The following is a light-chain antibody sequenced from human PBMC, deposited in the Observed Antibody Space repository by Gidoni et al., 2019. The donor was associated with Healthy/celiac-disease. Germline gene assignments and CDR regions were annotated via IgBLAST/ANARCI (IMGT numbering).Light chain of an antibody. CDR1: QSVSSY. J-gene: IGKJ4*01. Sequence: EIVLTPSPTLSLSPGERATLSCRASQSVSSYLAWYQQKPGQAPRLLIYDASNRATGIPARFSGSGSGTDFTLTISSLEPEDFAVYYCQQRSNWPRLTFGGGTKVEIK. V-gene: IGKV3-11*01. CDR3: QQRSNWPRLT. CDR2: DAS.